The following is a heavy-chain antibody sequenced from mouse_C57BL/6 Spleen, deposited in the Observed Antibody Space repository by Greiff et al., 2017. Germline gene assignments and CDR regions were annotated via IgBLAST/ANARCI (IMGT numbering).Heavy chain of an antibody. CDR2: INPNNGGT. Sequence: VQLQQSGPELVKPGASVKISCKASGYTFTDYYMNWVKQSHGKSLEWIGDINPNNGGTSYNQKFKGKATLTVDKSSSTAYMELRSLTSEDSAVXYCARGSSYGRYYAMDYWGQGTSVTVSS. CDR3: ARGSSYGRYYAMDY. V-gene: IGHV1-26*01. J-gene: IGHJ4*01. D-gene: IGHD1-1*01. CDR1: GYTFTDYY.